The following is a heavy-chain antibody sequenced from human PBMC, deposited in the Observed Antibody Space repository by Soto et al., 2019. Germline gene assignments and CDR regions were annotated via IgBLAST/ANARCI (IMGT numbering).Heavy chain of an antibody. J-gene: IGHJ3*02. CDR2: IDWDDDK. D-gene: IGHD3-22*01. Sequence: SGPTLVNPTQTLTLTCTFSGFSLSTSGMCVNWIRQPPGKALEWLALIDWDDDKYYSTSLKTRLTISKDTSKNQVVLTMTNMDPVDTATYYCARNWYYYDSSGYYLWNAFDIWGQGTMVTVSS. CDR1: GFSLSTSGMC. CDR3: ARNWYYYDSSGYYLWNAFDI. V-gene: IGHV2-70*01.